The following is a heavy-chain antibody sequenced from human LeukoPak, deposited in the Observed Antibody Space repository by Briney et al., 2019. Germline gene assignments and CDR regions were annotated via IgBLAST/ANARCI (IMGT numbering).Heavy chain of an antibody. D-gene: IGHD6-6*01. CDR3: ARQSIAARLDWFDP. V-gene: IGHV5-51*01. CDR2: IYPGDSDT. CDR1: GYIFTSYW. Sequence: GGSLQISCKGSGYIFTSYWIGWGRQMPGKGLEGMGIIYPGDSDTRYSASFEGQVTISADKSIRTAYLQWSSLKASHTAMYYCARQSIAARLDWFDPWGQGTLVTVSS. J-gene: IGHJ5*02.